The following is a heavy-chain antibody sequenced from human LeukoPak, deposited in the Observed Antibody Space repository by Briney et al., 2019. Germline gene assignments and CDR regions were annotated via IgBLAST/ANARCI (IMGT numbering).Heavy chain of an antibody. CDR3: AREGDILTGYYWGGFDY. CDR1: GGSISSSNW. V-gene: IGHV4-4*02. Sequence: PSETLSLTCAVSGGSISSSNWWSWVRQPPGKGLEWIGEIYHSGSTNYNPSLRSRVTISLDTSKNQLSLKLSSVTAADTAVYYCAREGDILTGYYWGGFDYWGQGTLVTVSS. J-gene: IGHJ4*02. CDR2: IYHSGST. D-gene: IGHD3-9*01.